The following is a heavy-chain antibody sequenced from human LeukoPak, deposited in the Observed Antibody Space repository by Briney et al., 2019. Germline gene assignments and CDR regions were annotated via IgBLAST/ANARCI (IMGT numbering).Heavy chain of an antibody. Sequence: PSETLSLTCTVSGGSISSGGYYWSWIRQPPGKGLEWIGYIYHSGSTYYNPSLKSRVTISVDRSKSQFSLKLSSVTAADTAVYYCARDECSSTSCYRDAFDIWGQGTMVTVSS. V-gene: IGHV4-30-2*01. CDR1: GGSISSGGYY. D-gene: IGHD2-2*02. CDR3: ARDECSSTSCYRDAFDI. J-gene: IGHJ3*02. CDR2: IYHSGST.